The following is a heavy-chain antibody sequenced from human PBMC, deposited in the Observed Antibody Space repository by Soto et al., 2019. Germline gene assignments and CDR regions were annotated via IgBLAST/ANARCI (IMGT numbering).Heavy chain of an antibody. V-gene: IGHV3-23*01. CDR2: ISGSGGST. CDR1: GFTFSSYA. J-gene: IGHJ4*02. Sequence: GGSLRLSCAASGFTFSSYAMSWVRQAPGKGLEWVSAISGSGGSTYYADSVKGRFTISRDNSKNTLYLQMNSLRAEDTAVYYCAKDGVGKYSSSSWSLDYWGQGTLVTVSS. CDR3: AKDGVGKYSSSSWSLDY. D-gene: IGHD6-6*01.